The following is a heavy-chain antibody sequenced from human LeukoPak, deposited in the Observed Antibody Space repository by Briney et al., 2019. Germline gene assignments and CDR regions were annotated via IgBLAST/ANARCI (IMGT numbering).Heavy chain of an antibody. CDR3: ARHYTSTWSPSDAFDI. CDR1: GYRFSNYW. D-gene: IGHD2-2*02. CDR2: ISPGDSDT. J-gene: IGHJ3*02. V-gene: IGHV5-51*01. Sequence: GESLKISCGGSGYRFSNYWIGWVRQMPGKGLEWVGIISPGDSDTRYSPSFQGQVTISAVKSISTAYLQWGSLKASDTAMYFCARHYTSTWSPSDAFDIWGQGTMVTVSS.